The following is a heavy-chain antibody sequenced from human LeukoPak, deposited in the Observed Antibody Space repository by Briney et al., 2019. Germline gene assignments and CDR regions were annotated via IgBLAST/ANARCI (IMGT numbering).Heavy chain of an antibody. D-gene: IGHD6-19*01. CDR1: GFSVSSNSAA. CDR3: ARVGGSGWYAFDY. J-gene: IGHJ4*02. CDR2: TYYRTQWFN. Sequence: SQTLSLTCAISGFSVSSNSAAWHWIRQSPSRVLEWLGRTYYRTQWFNDYAVSVKSRITLNPDTSKNQFSLQLDSVTPEDTAVYYCARVGGSGWYAFDYWGQGTQVTVSS. V-gene: IGHV6-1*01.